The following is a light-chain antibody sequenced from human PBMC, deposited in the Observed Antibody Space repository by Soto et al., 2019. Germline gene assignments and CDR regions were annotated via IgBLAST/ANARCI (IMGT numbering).Light chain of an antibody. J-gene: IGKJ1*01. CDR1: QSLTSN. CDR3: QQYSYWPRT. V-gene: IGKV3-15*01. Sequence: EIVMTQSPPTLSVSPGEGATLACRASQSLTSNLAWYQQKPGLAPRLLIYDASTRETGIPARFSGSGAGTECTRTISGLQSEDSAVDYCQQYSYWPRTFGQGTKVDIK. CDR2: DAS.